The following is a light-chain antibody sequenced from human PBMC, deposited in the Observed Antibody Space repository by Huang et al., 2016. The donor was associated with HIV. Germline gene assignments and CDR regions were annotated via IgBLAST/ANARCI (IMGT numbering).Light chain of an antibody. Sequence: DIQMTQSPSTLSAWVGDRVTITCRASQSISSWLAWYQQKPGKAPKLLISKASDLESGVPSRFSGSGSGTEFTLTISSLQPDDFATYYCQQYNTYRYTFGQGTKLEIK. CDR2: KAS. CDR3: QQYNTYRYT. V-gene: IGKV1-5*03. CDR1: QSISSW. J-gene: IGKJ2*01.